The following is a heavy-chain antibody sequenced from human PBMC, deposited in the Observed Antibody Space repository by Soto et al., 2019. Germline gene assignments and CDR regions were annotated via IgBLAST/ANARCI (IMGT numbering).Heavy chain of an antibody. V-gene: IGHV4-34*01. Sequence: PSETLSLTCAVYGGSFSGYYWSWIRQPPGKGLEWIGEINHSGSTNYNPSLKSRVTISVDTSKNQFSLKLSSVTAADTAVYYCARGRNAYYYYYGMDVWGPGTTVSVS. CDR3: ARGRNAYYYYYGMDV. CDR2: INHSGST. J-gene: IGHJ6*02. CDR1: GGSFSGYY.